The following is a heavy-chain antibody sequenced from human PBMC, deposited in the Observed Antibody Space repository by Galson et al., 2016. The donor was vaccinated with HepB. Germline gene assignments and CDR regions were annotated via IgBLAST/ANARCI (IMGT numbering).Heavy chain of an antibody. D-gene: IGHD2-2*01. CDR1: GFSFSDSY. V-gene: IGHV3-11*01. CDR2: ISGTGATM. J-gene: IGHJ4*02. Sequence: SLRLSCAASGFSFSDSYMSWIRQAPGKGLEWLSYISGTGATMDYADSVKGRFTISRDNAKNSLYLQMDSLRAEDTAVYYCAREKVPAAIGIRYYFDYWGQGTLVTVSS. CDR3: AREKVPAAIGIRYYFDY.